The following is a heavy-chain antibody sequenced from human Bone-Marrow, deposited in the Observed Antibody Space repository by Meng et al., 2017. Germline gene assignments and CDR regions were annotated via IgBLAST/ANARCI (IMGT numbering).Heavy chain of an antibody. D-gene: IGHD6-19*01. Sequence: GEALKTPWKGSGYSLTSYWIGWVRQIPGKGLEWMGIIYPGDSDTRYSPSFQGQVTISADKSISTAYLQWSSLKASDTAMYYCARPLSIAVDDAFDIWGQGTMVTVSS. CDR1: GYSLTSYW. V-gene: IGHV5-51*01. J-gene: IGHJ3*02. CDR3: ARPLSIAVDDAFDI. CDR2: IYPGDSDT.